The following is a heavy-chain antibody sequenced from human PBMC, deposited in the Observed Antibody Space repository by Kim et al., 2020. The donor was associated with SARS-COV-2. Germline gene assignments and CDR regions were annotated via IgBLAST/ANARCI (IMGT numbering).Heavy chain of an antibody. CDR2: ISYDGSNK. V-gene: IGHV3-33*05. D-gene: IGHD6-19*01. J-gene: IGHJ6*02. Sequence: GGSLRLSCAASGFTFSSYGMHWVRQAPGKGLEWVAVISYDGSNKYYADSVKGRFTISRDNSKNTLYLQMNSLRAEDTAVYYCARDTGYSSGWSPRYYYYYGMDVWGQGTTVTVSS. CDR1: GFTFSSYG. CDR3: ARDTGYSSGWSPRYYYYYGMDV.